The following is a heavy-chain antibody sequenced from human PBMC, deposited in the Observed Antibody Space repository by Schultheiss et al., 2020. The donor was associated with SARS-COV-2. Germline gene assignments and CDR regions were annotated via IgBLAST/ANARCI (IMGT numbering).Heavy chain of an antibody. CDR3: ARGPPYYYDAGDGMDV. CDR1: GGSISSSNW. CDR2: IYYSGST. V-gene: IGHV4-4*02. Sequence: SETLSLTCAVSGGSISSSNWWSWVRQPPGKGLEWIGYIYYSGSTYYNPSLKSRVAISVDTSKNQFFLKLGSVTASDTAVYYCARGPPYYYDAGDGMDVWGQGTTITVSS. D-gene: IGHD3-22*01. J-gene: IGHJ6*02.